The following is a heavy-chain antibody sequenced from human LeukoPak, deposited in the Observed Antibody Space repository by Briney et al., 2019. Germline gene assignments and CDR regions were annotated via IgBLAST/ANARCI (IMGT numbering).Heavy chain of an antibody. J-gene: IGHJ4*02. CDR3: ARIRRDILTGPHFDY. CDR1: GFSLSTSGMC. Sequence: SGPTLVNPTQTLTLTCTFSGFSLSTSGMCVSWIRQPPGKALEWLARIDWDDDKYYSTSLKTRLTISKDTSKNQVVLTMTNMDPVDTATYYCARIRRDILTGPHFDYWGQGTLVTVSS. CDR2: IDWDDDK. D-gene: IGHD3-9*01. V-gene: IGHV2-70*11.